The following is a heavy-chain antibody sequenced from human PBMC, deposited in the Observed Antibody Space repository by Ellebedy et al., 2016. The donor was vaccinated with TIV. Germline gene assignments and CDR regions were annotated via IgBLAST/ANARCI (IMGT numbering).Heavy chain of an antibody. J-gene: IGHJ4*02. CDR3: ALLTRSYYYDADARPGLVDF. Sequence: ASVQVSCKASGYTFTSFHVSWVRQAPGQGLEYMGWISPYNGKTHYALSLQGRVTLSTDTSTGTAYMELRRLRSDDTAVYFCALLTRSYYYDADARPGLVDFWGQGTLVTVSS. CDR2: ISPYNGKT. V-gene: IGHV1-18*01. CDR1: GYTFTSFH. D-gene: IGHD3-22*01.